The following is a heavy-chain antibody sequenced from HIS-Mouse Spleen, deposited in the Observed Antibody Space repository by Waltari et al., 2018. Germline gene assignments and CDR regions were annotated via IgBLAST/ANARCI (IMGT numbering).Heavy chain of an antibody. J-gene: IGHJ5*02. V-gene: IGHV3-11*01. CDR3: ARNRAATGWFDP. CDR1: GSTCSDYY. D-gene: IGHD6-25*01. CDR2: ISSSGSTI. Sequence: QVQLVESGGGLVKPGGSLRLSCAASGSTCSDYYLIWIRQAPGKGLEWVSYISSSGSTIYYADSVKGRFTISRDNAKNSLYLQMNSLRAEDTAVYYCARNRAATGWFDPWGQGTLVTVSS.